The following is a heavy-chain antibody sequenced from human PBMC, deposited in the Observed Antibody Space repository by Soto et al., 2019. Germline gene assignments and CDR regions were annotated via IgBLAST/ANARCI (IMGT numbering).Heavy chain of an antibody. J-gene: IGHJ6*04. CDR3: ARGILSFGELLP. CDR1: GYSFTSYW. V-gene: IGHV5-51*01. CDR2: IYPGDSDT. D-gene: IGHD3-10*01. Sequence: GRSLKIYCRGCGYSFTSYWIGWVRQIPGKGLEWMGIIYPGDSDTRYSPSFQGQVTISADKSISTAYLQWSSLKASDTAMYYCARGILSFGELLPCGKGTPVSVSS.